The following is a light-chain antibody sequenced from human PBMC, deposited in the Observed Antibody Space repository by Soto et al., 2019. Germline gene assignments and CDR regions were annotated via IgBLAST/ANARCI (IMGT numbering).Light chain of an antibody. CDR1: QSLVYSANNKNY. J-gene: IGKJ1*01. V-gene: IGKV4-1*01. Sequence: DIVMTQSPDSLAVSLGERATINCKSSQSLVYSANNKNYLAWYQQKPGQPPQLLIYWASVRESGAPDRLSGGGGGRDFTLTSSSRQAEDLAVYYCPQYVATLWTFGQGTKGEVK. CDR3: PQYVATLWT. CDR2: WAS.